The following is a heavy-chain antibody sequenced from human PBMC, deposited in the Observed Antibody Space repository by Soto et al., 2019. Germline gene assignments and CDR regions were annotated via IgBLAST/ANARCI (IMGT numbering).Heavy chain of an antibody. V-gene: IGHV3-23*01. D-gene: IGHD3-22*01. Sequence: GESLGLAWASSGGTFNSQAMTGFCQPQGKGLEWVSAISGSGGSTYYADSVKGRFTISRDNSKNTLYLQMNSLRAEDTAVYYCAKDRATMLVVVTYYFDYWGQGTLVSRSS. CDR2: ISGSGGST. J-gene: IGHJ4*02. CDR3: AKDRATMLVVVTYYFDY. CDR1: GGTFNSQA.